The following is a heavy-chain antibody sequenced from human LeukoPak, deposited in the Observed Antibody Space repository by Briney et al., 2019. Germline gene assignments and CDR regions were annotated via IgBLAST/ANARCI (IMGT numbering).Heavy chain of an antibody. V-gene: IGHV3-21*01. Sequence: GGSLRLSCAASGFKFSTYSMNWVRQAPGKGLEWVSSISTSSSYIYYADSVKGRFTISGDNAKNTLYLEMNSLRAEDTAVYYCARSGRGGAFDIWGHGTMVTVSS. J-gene: IGHJ3*02. D-gene: IGHD1-26*01. CDR3: ARSGRGGAFDI. CDR1: GFKFSTYS. CDR2: ISTSSSYI.